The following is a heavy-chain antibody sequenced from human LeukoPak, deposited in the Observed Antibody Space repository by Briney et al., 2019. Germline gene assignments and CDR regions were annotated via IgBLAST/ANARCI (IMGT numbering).Heavy chain of an antibody. CDR2: ISSSGTTI. Sequence: PGGSLRLSCAASGFTYSDYYMSWIRQAPGKGLDWLSYISSSGTTIYYAVSVKGRFTISRDNAKNSLYLQMNSLRAEDTAVYYCARETWVRWTDYWGQGILVTVSS. CDR3: ARETWVRWTDY. V-gene: IGHV3-11*04. J-gene: IGHJ4*02. D-gene: IGHD5-24*01. CDR1: GFTYSDYY.